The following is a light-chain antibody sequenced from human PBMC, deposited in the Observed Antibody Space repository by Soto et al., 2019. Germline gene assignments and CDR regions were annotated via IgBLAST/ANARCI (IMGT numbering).Light chain of an antibody. CDR2: GAS. J-gene: IGKJ3*01. Sequence: EVVMTQSPATLSVSPGERATLSCRASQRISSNLAWYQQRRGQAPRLLIYGASTRAPGIPARFSGSGSETEFTLTISSLQSEDFAVYYCQQYGRSPFTFGPGTKVDIK. CDR3: QQYGRSPFT. V-gene: IGKV3-15*01. CDR1: QRISSN.